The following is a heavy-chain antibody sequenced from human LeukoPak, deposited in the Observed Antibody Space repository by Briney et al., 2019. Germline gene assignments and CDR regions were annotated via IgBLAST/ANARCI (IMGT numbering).Heavy chain of an antibody. CDR1: GDSITNYY. CDR2: VFYTGIT. CDR3: ARQWLSYNWFDP. V-gene: IGHV4-59*01. Sequence: SETLSLTCTVSGDSITNYYWSWIRQPPGKGLEWVGYVFYTGITSYNPSLKSRVTISVDTSKNQFSLKLSSVTAADTAVYYCARQWLSYNWFDPWGQGTLVTVSS. J-gene: IGHJ5*02. D-gene: IGHD6-19*01.